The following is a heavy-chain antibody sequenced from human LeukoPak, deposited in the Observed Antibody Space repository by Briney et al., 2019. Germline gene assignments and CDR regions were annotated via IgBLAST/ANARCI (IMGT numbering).Heavy chain of an antibody. D-gene: IGHD2/OR15-2a*01. J-gene: IGHJ4*02. CDR3: AKEINVIVVVDY. V-gene: IGHV3-23*01. CDR2: ISGSGSRT. Sequence: PGGSLRLSCAASGSTFSTYAMSWVRQAPGKGLEWVSAISGSGSRTYYADSVKGRFTISRDNSKNTLYLQMNSLRVEDTAVYYCAKEINVIVVVDYWGQGTLVTVSS. CDR1: GSTFSTYA.